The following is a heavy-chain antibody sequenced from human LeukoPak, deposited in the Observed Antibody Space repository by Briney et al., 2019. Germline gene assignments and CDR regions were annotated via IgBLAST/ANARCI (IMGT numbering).Heavy chain of an antibody. J-gene: IGHJ4*02. V-gene: IGHV1-8*01. D-gene: IGHD5-12*01. Sequence: GESLKISCKASGYTFTSYDINWVRQATGQGLEWMGWMNPNSGNTGYAQKFQGRVTMTRNTSISTAYMELSSLRSEDTAVYYCARGRKRWLLYYFDYWGQGTLVTVSS. CDR2: MNPNSGNT. CDR3: ARGRKRWLLYYFDY. CDR1: GYTFTSYD.